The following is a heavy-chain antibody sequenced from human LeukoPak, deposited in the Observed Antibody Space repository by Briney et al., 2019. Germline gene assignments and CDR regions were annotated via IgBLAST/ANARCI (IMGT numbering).Heavy chain of an antibody. CDR1: GYTFTTYA. CDR3: ARGAARRVYWFDP. Sequence: GASVKVSCKASGYTFTTYAMNWVRQAPGQGLEWMGWINPNSGGTNYAQKFQGRVTMTRDTSISTAYMELSRLRSDDTAVYYCARGAARRVYWFDPWGQGTLVTVSS. V-gene: IGHV1-2*02. D-gene: IGHD6-6*01. J-gene: IGHJ5*02. CDR2: INPNSGGT.